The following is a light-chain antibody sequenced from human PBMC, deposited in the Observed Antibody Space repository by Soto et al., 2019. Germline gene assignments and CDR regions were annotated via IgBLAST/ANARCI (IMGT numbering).Light chain of an antibody. CDR3: MQRIRFPWT. V-gene: IGKV2-40*01. CDR2: TVS. CDR1: QSLLHSVDGNTY. J-gene: IGKJ1*01. Sequence: DIVMTQTPLSLPVTPGESASISCRASQSLLHSVDGNTYLDWYLQKPGKSPQLLIQTVSIRASGIPDRFSGSGSGTDFTLKISSVEAEDVGVYYCMQRIRFPWTFGQGTKVEIK.